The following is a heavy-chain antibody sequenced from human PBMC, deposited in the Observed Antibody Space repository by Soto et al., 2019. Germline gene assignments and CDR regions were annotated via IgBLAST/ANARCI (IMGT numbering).Heavy chain of an antibody. J-gene: IGHJ4*02. CDR2: INAGNGNT. D-gene: IGHD3-9*01. CDR3: ARGRKAAQPVLRYFDWSFDY. Sequence: ASVKVSCKASGYTFTSYAMHWVRQAPGQRLEWMGWINAGNGNTKYSQKFQGRVTITRDTSASTAYMELSSLRSEDTAVYYCARGRKAAQPVLRYFDWSFDYWGQGTLVTVSS. V-gene: IGHV1-3*01. CDR1: GYTFTSYA.